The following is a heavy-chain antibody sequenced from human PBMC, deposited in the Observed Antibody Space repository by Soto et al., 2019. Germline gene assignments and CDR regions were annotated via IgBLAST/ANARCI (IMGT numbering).Heavy chain of an antibody. J-gene: IGHJ2*01. CDR1: GASINNNDYY. CDR2: VYYSGTT. V-gene: IGHV4-30-4*01. D-gene: IGHD3-22*01. Sequence: QLQESGPGLVKPSQTLSLTCTVSGASINNNDYYWSWIRQTPGKGLEWIGYVYYSGTTDYIPSLKSRLSMSIDTSQNQFTLKLNSVTAADTATYYCARMSYFYDKWYFDLWGRGTLVTVSA. CDR3: ARMSYFYDKWYFDL.